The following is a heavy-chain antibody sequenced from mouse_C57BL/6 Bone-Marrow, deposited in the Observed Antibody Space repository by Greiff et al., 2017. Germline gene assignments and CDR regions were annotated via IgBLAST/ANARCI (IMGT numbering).Heavy chain of an antibody. J-gene: IGHJ4*01. CDR2: IYPGSGST. Sequence: QVQLQQSGAELVKPGASVKMSCKASGYTFTSYWITWVKQRPGQGLEWIGDIYPGSGSTNYNEKFKSKATLTVDTSSSTAYMQLSSLTSEDSAVYYCAILLLRFYYAMDYWGQGTSVTGSS. D-gene: IGHD1-1*01. CDR1: GYTFTSYW. CDR3: AILLLRFYYAMDY. V-gene: IGHV1-55*01.